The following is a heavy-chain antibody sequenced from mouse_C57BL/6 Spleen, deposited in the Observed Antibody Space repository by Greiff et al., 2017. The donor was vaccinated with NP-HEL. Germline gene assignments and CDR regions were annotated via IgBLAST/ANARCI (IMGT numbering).Heavy chain of an antibody. J-gene: IGHJ4*01. CDR2: IDPDSGGT. Sequence: QVQLQQPGAELVKPGASVKLSCKASGYTFTSYWMHWVKQRPGRGLEWIGGIDPDSGGTKYNEKFKSQATLTVDKPSSTAYKQLSSLTSEDAAVYYCARRDGSRPLDDWGQGTSVTVSS. D-gene: IGHD1-1*01. V-gene: IGHV1-72*01. CDR3: ARRDGSRPLDD. CDR1: GYTFTSYW.